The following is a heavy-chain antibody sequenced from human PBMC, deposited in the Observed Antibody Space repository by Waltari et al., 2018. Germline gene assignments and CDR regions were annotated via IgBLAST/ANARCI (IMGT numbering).Heavy chain of an antibody. CDR2: IYYSGST. Sequence: QVQLQESGPGLVKPSETLSLTCTVSGGSISSYYWRWIRQPPGKGLEWIGYIYYSGSTNYNPSLKSRVTISVDTSKNQFSLKLSSVTAADTAVYYCARDRGDYYDSSGYNAFDIWGQGTMVTVSS. CDR1: GGSISSYY. D-gene: IGHD3-22*01. CDR3: ARDRGDYYDSSGYNAFDI. V-gene: IGHV4-59*01. J-gene: IGHJ3*02.